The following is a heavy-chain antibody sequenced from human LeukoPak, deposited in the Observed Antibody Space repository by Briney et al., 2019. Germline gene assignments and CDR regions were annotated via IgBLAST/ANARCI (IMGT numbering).Heavy chain of an antibody. Sequence: SETLSLTCTVSGGSISSYYWSWIRQPPGKGLEWIGYIYYSGSTNYNPSLKSRVTISVDTSKNQFSLKLSFVTAADTAVYYCARALGGIVVVPAARDLRYYYYMDVWGKGTTVTISS. CDR2: IYYSGST. D-gene: IGHD2-2*01. J-gene: IGHJ6*03. CDR1: GGSISSYY. V-gene: IGHV4-59*01. CDR3: ARALGGIVVVPAARDLRYYYYMDV.